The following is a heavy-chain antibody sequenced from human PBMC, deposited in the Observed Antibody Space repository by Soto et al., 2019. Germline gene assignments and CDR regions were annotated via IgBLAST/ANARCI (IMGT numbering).Heavy chain of an antibody. CDR1: GGTFSSYA. Sequence: QVQLVQSGAEVKKPGSSVKVSCKASGGTFSSYAISWVRQAPGQGLEWMGGIIPIFGTANYAQKFQDRVTITADESTSTAYMELSSLRSEDTAVYYCASSTGLGIDYYYYGMDVWGQGTTVTVSS. D-gene: IGHD2-21*01. J-gene: IGHJ6*02. V-gene: IGHV1-69*01. CDR3: ASSTGLGIDYYYYGMDV. CDR2: IIPIFGTA.